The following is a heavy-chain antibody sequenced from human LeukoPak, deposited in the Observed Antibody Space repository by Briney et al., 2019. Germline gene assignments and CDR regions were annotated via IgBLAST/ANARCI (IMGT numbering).Heavy chain of an antibody. CDR2: INSDGSST. CDR3: ASGGPGWFDP. J-gene: IGHJ5*02. CDR1: GFTFSSYW. V-gene: IGHV3-74*01. D-gene: IGHD4-23*01. Sequence: GGSLRLSCAASGFTFSSYWMHWVRHASGKGLVWVSRINSDGSSTSYADSVKGRFTISRDNAKNTLYLQMNSLRAEDTAVYYCASGGPGWFDPWGQGTLVTVSS.